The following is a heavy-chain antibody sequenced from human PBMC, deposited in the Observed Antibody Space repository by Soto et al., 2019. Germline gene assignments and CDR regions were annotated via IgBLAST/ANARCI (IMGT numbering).Heavy chain of an antibody. J-gene: IGHJ6*01. CDR1: GFTFSSYE. D-gene: IGHD3-9*01. CDR3: ARHVLRYFDWLYYYYYGMDV. Sequence: PGGSLRLSCAASGFTFSSYEMNWVRQAPGKGLEWVSYISSSGSTIYYADSVKGRFTISRDNAKNSLYLQMNSLRAEDTAVYYCARHVLRYFDWLYYYYYGMDVWGQGTPV. CDR2: ISSSGSTI. V-gene: IGHV3-48*03.